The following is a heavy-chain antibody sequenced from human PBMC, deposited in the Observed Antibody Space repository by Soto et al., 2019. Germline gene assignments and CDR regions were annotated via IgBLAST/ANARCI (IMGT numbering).Heavy chain of an antibody. CDR2: ISSSSSTI. CDR1: GFTFSSYS. V-gene: IGHV3-48*02. D-gene: IGHD2-15*01. J-gene: IGHJ5*02. Sequence: EVQLVESGGGLVQPGGSLRLSCAASGFTFSSYSMNWVRQAPGKGLEWVSYISSSSSTIYYADSVKGRFTISRDNAKNSLYLQMNSLRDEDTAVYYCARRALYCSGGSCFLPTWFDPWGQGTLVTVSS. CDR3: ARRALYCSGGSCFLPTWFDP.